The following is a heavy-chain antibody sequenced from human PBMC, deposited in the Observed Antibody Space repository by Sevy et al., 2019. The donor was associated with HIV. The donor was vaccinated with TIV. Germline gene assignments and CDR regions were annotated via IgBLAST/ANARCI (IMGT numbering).Heavy chain of an antibody. CDR3: AREREFPTLGYYYYGMDV. Sequence: GGSLRLSCAAPGFTFSSYGMHWVRQAPGRGLEWVAVIWYDGSNKYYADSVKGRFTISRDNSKNTLYLQMNSLRAEDTAVYYCAREREFPTLGYYYYGMDVWGQGTTVTVSS. D-gene: IGHD3-10*01. J-gene: IGHJ6*02. V-gene: IGHV3-33*01. CDR1: GFTFSSYG. CDR2: IWYDGSNK.